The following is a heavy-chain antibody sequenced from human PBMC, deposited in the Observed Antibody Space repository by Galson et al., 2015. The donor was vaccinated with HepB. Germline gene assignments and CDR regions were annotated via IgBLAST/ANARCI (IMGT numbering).Heavy chain of an antibody. CDR2: IIPIFGTA. Sequence: SVKVSCKASGGTFSSSAISWVRQAPGQGLEWMGGIIPIFGTANYAQKFQGRVTITADESTSTAYMELSSLRSEDTAVYYCARDGSGIVGATDAFDIWGQGTMVTVSS. J-gene: IGHJ3*02. CDR1: GGTFSSSA. V-gene: IGHV1-69*13. CDR3: ARDGSGIVGATDAFDI. D-gene: IGHD1-26*01.